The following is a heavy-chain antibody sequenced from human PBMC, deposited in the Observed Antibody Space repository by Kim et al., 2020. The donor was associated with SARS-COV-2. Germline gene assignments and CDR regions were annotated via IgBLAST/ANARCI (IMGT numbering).Heavy chain of an antibody. Sequence: GGSLRLSCAASGFTFSSYWMSWVRQAPGKGLEWVANIKQDGSEKYYVDSVKGRFTISRDNAKNSLYLQMNSLRAEDTAVYYCARDLRYYGSGSYFDYWGQGTLVTVSS. CDR1: GFTFSSYW. J-gene: IGHJ4*02. V-gene: IGHV3-7*01. CDR3: ARDLRYYGSGSYFDY. D-gene: IGHD3-10*01. CDR2: IKQDGSEK.